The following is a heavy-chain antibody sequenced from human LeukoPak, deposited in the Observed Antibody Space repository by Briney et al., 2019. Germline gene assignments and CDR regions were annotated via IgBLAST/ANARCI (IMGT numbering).Heavy chain of an antibody. CDR3: VVGVRGVITDVLDY. CDR1: GFTFSSYG. CDR2: IWYDGSNK. Sequence: GGSLRLSCAASGFTFSSYGMHWVSQAPGKGLEWVAVIWYDGSNKYYADSVKGRFTISRDNSKNTLYLQMNSLRAEDTAVYYCVVGVRGVITDVLDYWGQGTLVTVSS. J-gene: IGHJ4*02. V-gene: IGHV3-33*01. D-gene: IGHD3-10*01.